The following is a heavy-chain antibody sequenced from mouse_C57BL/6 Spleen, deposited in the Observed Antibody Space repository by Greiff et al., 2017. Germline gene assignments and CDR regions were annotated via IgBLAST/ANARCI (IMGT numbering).Heavy chain of an antibody. Sequence: EVKLVESGGGLVKPGGSLKLSCAASGFTFSDYGMHWVRQAPEKGLEWVAYISSGSSTIYYADTVKGRFTISRDNAKNTLFLQMTSLRSEDTAMXYCARQGYGSKDDFDYWGQGTTLTVSS. CDR2: ISSGSSTI. CDR1: GFTFSDYG. CDR3: ARQGYGSKDDFDY. D-gene: IGHD1-1*01. V-gene: IGHV5-17*01. J-gene: IGHJ2*01.